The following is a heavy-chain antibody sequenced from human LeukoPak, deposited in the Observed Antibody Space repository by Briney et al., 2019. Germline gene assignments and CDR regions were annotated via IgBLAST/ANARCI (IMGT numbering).Heavy chain of an antibody. V-gene: IGHV1-18*01. CDR1: GYTFTSYG. CDR2: ISAYNGNT. D-gene: IGHD1-26*01. Sequence: ASVKVSCKASGYTFTSYGISWVRQAPGQGLEWVGWISAYNGNTNYAQKLQGRVTMTTDTSTSTAYMELRSLRSDDTAVYYCARVFRGELPQSGWFDPWGQGTLVTVSS. CDR3: ARVFRGELPQSGWFDP. J-gene: IGHJ5*02.